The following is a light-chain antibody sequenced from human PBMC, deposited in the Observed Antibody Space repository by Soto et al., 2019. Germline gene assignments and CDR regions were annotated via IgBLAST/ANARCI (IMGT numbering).Light chain of an antibody. Sequence: EIVLTQSPGTLSLSPGERATLSCRASQSVSSNYLAWYQQKPGQAPRLLIYGTSSRATGIPDRFSGSGAATDFTLTIRRLEPEDFAVYYCQQYGSSPPYTFGQGTKLEIK. CDR1: QSVSSNY. J-gene: IGKJ2*01. CDR2: GTS. V-gene: IGKV3-20*01. CDR3: QQYGSSPPYT.